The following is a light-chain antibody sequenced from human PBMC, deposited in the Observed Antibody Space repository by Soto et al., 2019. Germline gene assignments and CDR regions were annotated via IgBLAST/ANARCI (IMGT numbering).Light chain of an antibody. CDR1: QSISSY. J-gene: IGKJ1*01. CDR2: AAS. CDR3: QQSYTTPRT. V-gene: IGKV1-39*01. Sequence: DIQMTQSPSSLPAFVGDRVTITCRASQSISSYLNWFQQKPGKAPKLLIYAASSLQSGVPSRFSGSGSGSDFTLTISSLQPDDFATYYCQQSYTTPRTFGQGTKVDIK.